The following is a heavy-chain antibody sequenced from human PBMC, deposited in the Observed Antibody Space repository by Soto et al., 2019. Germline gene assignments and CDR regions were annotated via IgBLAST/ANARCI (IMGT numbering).Heavy chain of an antibody. D-gene: IGHD6-19*01. J-gene: IGHJ4*02. CDR3: ANTRKGIAVAGTGY. CDR1: GFTFSSYA. Sequence: GESLKISCAASGFTFSSYAMSWVRQAPGKGLEWVSAISGSGGSTYYADSVKGRFTISRDNSKNTLYLQMNSLRAEDTAVYYCANTRKGIAVAGTGYWGQGTLVTVSS. V-gene: IGHV3-23*01. CDR2: ISGSGGST.